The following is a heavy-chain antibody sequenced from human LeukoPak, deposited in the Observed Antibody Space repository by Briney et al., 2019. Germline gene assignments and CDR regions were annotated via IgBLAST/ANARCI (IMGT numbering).Heavy chain of an antibody. CDR2: IHYSGST. Sequence: SETLSLTCTVSGVSISSSSYYWGWIRQPPGKGLEWIGTIHYSGSTYYNPSLKSRLTMSVDTSKNQFSLKLSSVTVADTAIYYCARQTYYYDSSGHPYWYFDLWGRGTLVTVSS. J-gene: IGHJ2*01. D-gene: IGHD3-22*01. CDR3: ARQTYYYDSSGHPYWYFDL. V-gene: IGHV4-39*01. CDR1: GVSISSSSYY.